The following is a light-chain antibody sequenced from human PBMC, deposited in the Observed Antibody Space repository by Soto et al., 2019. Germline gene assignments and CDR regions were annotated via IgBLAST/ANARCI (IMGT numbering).Light chain of an antibody. CDR3: QQYNIWPPYT. J-gene: IGKJ2*01. CDR2: GAS. Sequence: EIVMTQSPATLSVSPGERATLYCKASQRISSNLAWYQQQPGQPPRILIYGASTRASGIPARFSGSGAGTEFTLTISGLQSEEFALFACQQYNIWPPYTFGQGTKLEIK. CDR1: QRISSN. V-gene: IGKV3-15*01.